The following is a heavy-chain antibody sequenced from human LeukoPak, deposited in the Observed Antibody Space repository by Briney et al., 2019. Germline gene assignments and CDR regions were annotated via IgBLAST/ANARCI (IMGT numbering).Heavy chain of an antibody. CDR1: GYSISSGYY. CDR2: IYHSGST. CDR3: ARGDIAAANNWFDP. Sequence: SETLSLTCTVSGYSISSGYYWGWIRQPPGKGLEWTGSIYHSGSTYYNPSLKSRVTISVDTSKNQFSLKLSSVTAADTAVYYCARGDIAAANNWFDPWGQGTLVTVSS. V-gene: IGHV4-38-2*02. J-gene: IGHJ5*02. D-gene: IGHD6-13*01.